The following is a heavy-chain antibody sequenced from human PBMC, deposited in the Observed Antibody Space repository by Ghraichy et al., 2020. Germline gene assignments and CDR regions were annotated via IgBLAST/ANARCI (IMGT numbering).Heavy chain of an antibody. V-gene: IGHV3-23*01. J-gene: IGHJ6*03. CDR3: AKGGRNIVVVPAASDYYYYMDV. D-gene: IGHD2-2*01. Sequence: LSLTCAASGFTFSSYAMSWVRQAPGKGLEWVSAISGSGGSTYYADSVKGRFTISRDNSKNTLYLQMNSLRAEDTAVYYCAKGGRNIVVVPAASDYYYYMDVWGKGTTVTVSS. CDR1: GFTFSSYA. CDR2: ISGSGGST.